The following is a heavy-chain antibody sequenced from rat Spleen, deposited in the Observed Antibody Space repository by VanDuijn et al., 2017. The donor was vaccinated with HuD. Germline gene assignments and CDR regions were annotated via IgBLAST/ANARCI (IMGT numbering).Heavy chain of an antibody. Sequence: QVQLKESGPVLVQASETLSLTCTVSGFSLTNYGVSWVCQPPGKGLEWMGRIQSGGSTDYNSALKSRLSISRDTYKSQVFLKMNSLQTEDTAIYYCTRDNSGFDYWGQGVMVTVSS. V-gene: IGHV2S1*01. CDR1: GFSLTNYG. CDR3: TRDNSGFDY. CDR2: IQSGGST. J-gene: IGHJ2*01. D-gene: IGHD4-3*01.